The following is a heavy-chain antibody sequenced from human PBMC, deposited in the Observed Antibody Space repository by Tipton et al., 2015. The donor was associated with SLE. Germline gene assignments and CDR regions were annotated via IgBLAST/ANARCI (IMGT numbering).Heavy chain of an antibody. CDR2: IYTSGST. J-gene: IGHJ4*02. D-gene: IGHD5-12*01. CDR1: GGSISSGSYY. V-gene: IGHV4-61*02. CDR3: ASYSGYDSLFDY. Sequence: LRLSCTVSGGSISSGSYYWSWIRQPAGKGLEWIGRIYTSGSTNYNPSLKSRVTISVDTSKNQFSLKLSSVTAADTAVYYCASYSGYDSLFDYWGQGTLVTVSS.